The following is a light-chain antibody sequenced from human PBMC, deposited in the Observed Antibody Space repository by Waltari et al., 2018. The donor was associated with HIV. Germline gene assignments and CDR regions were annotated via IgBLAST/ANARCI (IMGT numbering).Light chain of an antibody. CDR3: QIWDSSTVV. CDR1: SIGSKS. V-gene: IGLV3-9*01. Sequence: SYELAQPLSVSVALGQTARITCGGNSIGSKSVHWYQQRPGQATVLVIYRDNNRPSGIPERFSGSSSGNTATLTISRAQAGDESDYYCQIWDSSTVVFGGGTKLTVL. CDR2: RDN. J-gene: IGLJ2*01.